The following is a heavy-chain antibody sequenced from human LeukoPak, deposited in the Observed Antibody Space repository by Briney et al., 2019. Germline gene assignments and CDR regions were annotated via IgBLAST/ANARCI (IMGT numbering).Heavy chain of an antibody. D-gene: IGHD1-26*01. V-gene: IGHV3-53*01. CDR2: IYSGGST. CDR3: ARDYSGSEYFFDY. J-gene: IGHJ4*02. CDR1: GFTVSSNY. Sequence: GGSLRLSCAASGFTVSSNYMSWVRQAPGKGLEWVSVIYSGGSTYYADSVKGRFTISRDNAKNSLYLQMSSLRAEDTAMYYCARDYSGSEYFFDYWGQGSLVTVSS.